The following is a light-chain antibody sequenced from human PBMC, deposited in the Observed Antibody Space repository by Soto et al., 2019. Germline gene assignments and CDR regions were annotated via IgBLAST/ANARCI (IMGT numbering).Light chain of an antibody. J-gene: IGKJ2*01. CDR2: AAS. V-gene: IGKV1-39*01. CDR1: QSISSY. CDR3: QQSYSTPRF. Sequence: DIPMTQSPSSLSASVGDRVTITCRASQSISSYLNWYQQKPGKAPKLLIYAASSLQSGVPSRFSGSGSGTDFTLTISSLQPEDFATYYCQQSYSTPRFFGQGTKLEIK.